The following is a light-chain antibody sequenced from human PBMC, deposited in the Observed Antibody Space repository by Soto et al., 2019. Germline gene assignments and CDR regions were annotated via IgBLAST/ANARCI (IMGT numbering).Light chain of an antibody. CDR3: QQYGSSPFT. CDR2: GAS. Sequence: EIVLTQSPGTLSLSPGERATLSCRASQSISSSYLAWYQQKPGQAPRLLIYGASSRATGIPDRFSGSGSETDFTLTISRLEPEDFALYFCQQYGSSPFTFGPGTIVDIK. J-gene: IGKJ3*01. V-gene: IGKV3-20*01. CDR1: QSISSSY.